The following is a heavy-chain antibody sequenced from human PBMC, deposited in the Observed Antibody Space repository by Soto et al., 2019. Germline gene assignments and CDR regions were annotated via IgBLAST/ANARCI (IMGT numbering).Heavy chain of an antibody. V-gene: IGHV5-10-1*01. CDR3: ARQDCNGAVDF. CDR2: IDPSDSRT. J-gene: IGHJ4*02. D-gene: IGHD2-8*01. Sequence: EVQLVQTGAEVKKPGESLRISCEASGYMFPIYHISWVRQMPGKGLEWVGKIDPSDSRTMYRASSRARITISVDKSINTAYLECGRLKESGTGMYDCARQDCNGAVDFWVQGSQVTVSS. CDR1: GYMFPIYH.